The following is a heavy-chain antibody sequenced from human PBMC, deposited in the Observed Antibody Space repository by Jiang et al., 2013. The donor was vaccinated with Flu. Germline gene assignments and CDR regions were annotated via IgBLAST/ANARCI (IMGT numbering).Heavy chain of an antibody. J-gene: IGHJ4*02. CDR3: ASSVTTPGGFDY. CDR1: GFSVTTKY. D-gene: IGHD2-8*02. CDR2: IYTGDST. Sequence: QLVDSGGDLVQPGGSLRLSCAVSGFSVTTKYMIWVRQAPGKGLEWVSAIYTGDSTDYADSVKGRFSTSRDNSKNTMYLQMNGLRAEDTAVYFCASSVTTPGGFDYWGQGTLVTVSS. V-gene: IGHV3-66*01.